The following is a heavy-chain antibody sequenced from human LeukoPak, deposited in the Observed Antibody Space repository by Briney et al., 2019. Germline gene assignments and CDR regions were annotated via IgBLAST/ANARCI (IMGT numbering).Heavy chain of an antibody. CDR1: GFTFSNFS. J-gene: IGHJ6*03. D-gene: IGHD2-2*01. V-gene: IGHV3-21*01. CDR3: ARESGSRSYYYYMDV. Sequence: PGGSLRLSCAASGFTFSNFSMNWVRQAPGKGLEWVSSISSTSSYIYYADSVKGRFTISRDKDKNSVYLQMTSLRAEDTAVYYCARESGSRSYYYYMDVWGKGTTVTVSS. CDR2: ISSTSSYI.